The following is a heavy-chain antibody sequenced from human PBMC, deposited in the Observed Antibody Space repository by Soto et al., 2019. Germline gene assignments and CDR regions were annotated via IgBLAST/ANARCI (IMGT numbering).Heavy chain of an antibody. Sequence: QVQLVQSGAEVKKPGASVKVSCKASGYTFTGYYMHWVRQAPGQGLEWMGWINPNSGGTNYAQKFQGWVTMTRDTSISTAYMELSRLRSDDTAVYYCARDIDITNGDYTGCAFDILGQGTMVTVSS. D-gene: IGHD4-17*01. CDR3: ARDIDITNGDYTGCAFDI. CDR1: GYTFTGYY. V-gene: IGHV1-2*04. J-gene: IGHJ3*02. CDR2: INPNSGGT.